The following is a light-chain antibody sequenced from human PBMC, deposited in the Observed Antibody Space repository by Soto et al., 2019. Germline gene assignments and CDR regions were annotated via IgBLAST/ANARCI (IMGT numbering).Light chain of an antibody. Sequence: EIVLTQSPGTLSLSPGERATLSCRASQSVSSSYLAWYQQKPGQAPRLLISGASSRATGIPDRFSGGGSGTDVTLTISTLEPEDFAVYYCQQYGTSPFTFGPGTKVDIK. CDR2: GAS. CDR3: QQYGTSPFT. CDR1: QSVSSSY. V-gene: IGKV3-20*01. J-gene: IGKJ3*01.